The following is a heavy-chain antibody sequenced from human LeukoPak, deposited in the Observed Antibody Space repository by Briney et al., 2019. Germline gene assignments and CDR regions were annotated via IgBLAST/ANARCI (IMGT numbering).Heavy chain of an antibody. D-gene: IGHD4-17*01. Sequence: GGSLRLSCTTSGFTFSSFWMSWLRQAPGKGLEWVANIRQDGKEKYYADSVKGRFTISRDNSKNTLYLQMNSLRAEDTAVYYCAKDHYGDHPATLDYWGQGTLVTVSS. V-gene: IGHV3-7*03. CDR1: GFTFSSFW. CDR3: AKDHYGDHPATLDY. CDR2: IRQDGKEK. J-gene: IGHJ4*02.